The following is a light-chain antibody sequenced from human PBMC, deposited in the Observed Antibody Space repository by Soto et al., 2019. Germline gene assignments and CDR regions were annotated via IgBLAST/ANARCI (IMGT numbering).Light chain of an antibody. CDR3: QTWGTGNVV. Sequence: QLVLTQSHSASASLGASVKLTCTLSSGHSSYAIAWHQQQPEKGPRYLMKLNSDGSHSKGDGIPDRFSGSSSGAERYLTISSLQSEDEADYYCQTWGTGNVVFGGGTKLTVL. CDR1: SGHSSYA. CDR2: LNSDGSH. V-gene: IGLV4-69*01. J-gene: IGLJ2*01.